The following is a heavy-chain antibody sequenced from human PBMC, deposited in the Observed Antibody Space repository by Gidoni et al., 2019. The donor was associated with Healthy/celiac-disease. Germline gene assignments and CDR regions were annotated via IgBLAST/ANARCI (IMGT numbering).Heavy chain of an antibody. Sequence: EVQLVESGGGLVQPGRSLRLSCAASGFTFDDYAMHWVRQAPGKGLEWVSGISWNSGSIGYADSVKGRFTISRDNAKNSLYLQMNSLRAEDTALYYCAKEAYCGGDCYAGFDYWGQGTLVTVSS. V-gene: IGHV3-9*01. CDR1: GFTFDDYA. D-gene: IGHD2-21*02. CDR2: ISWNSGSI. J-gene: IGHJ4*02. CDR3: AKEAYCGGDCYAGFDY.